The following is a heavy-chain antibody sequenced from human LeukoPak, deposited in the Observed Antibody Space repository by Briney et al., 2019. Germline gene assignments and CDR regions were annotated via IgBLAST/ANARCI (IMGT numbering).Heavy chain of an antibody. Sequence: ASVKVSCKASVYTFTSYDINWGRQTTGQGLEWRGWMNPNSGNTGYAQKFQGRVTMTRNTSISTAYMELSSLRSEDTAVYYCARVLTYFGVVTAFDYWGQGTLVTVSS. V-gene: IGHV1-8*01. CDR2: MNPNSGNT. CDR1: VYTFTSYD. D-gene: IGHD3-3*01. CDR3: ARVLTYFGVVTAFDY. J-gene: IGHJ4*02.